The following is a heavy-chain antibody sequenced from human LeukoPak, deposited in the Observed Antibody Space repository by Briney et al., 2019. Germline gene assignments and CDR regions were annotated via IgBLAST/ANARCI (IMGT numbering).Heavy chain of an antibody. CDR2: INHSGST. CDR1: GGSFSGYY. CDR3: ASTTYRRFDY. V-gene: IGHV4-34*01. Sequence: SETLSLTCAVYGGSFSGYYWGWIRQPPGKGLEWIGEINHSGSTNYNPSLKSRVTISVDTSKNQFSLKLSSVTAADTAVYYCASTTYRRFDYWGQGTLVTVSS. J-gene: IGHJ4*02. D-gene: IGHD1-26*01.